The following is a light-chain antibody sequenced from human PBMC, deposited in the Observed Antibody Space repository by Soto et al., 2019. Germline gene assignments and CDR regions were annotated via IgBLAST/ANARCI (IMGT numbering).Light chain of an antibody. Sequence: QSALTQPRSVSGSPGQSVTISCTGTSSDVGGYNYVSWYQHHTGKAPKLMIYDVDKRPSGVPGRFSGSKSGNTASLTISGLQAEDEADYYCCSNAASYTFVFGNGTKVTV. CDR1: SSDVGGYNY. CDR2: DVD. J-gene: IGLJ1*01. CDR3: CSNAASYTFV. V-gene: IGLV2-11*01.